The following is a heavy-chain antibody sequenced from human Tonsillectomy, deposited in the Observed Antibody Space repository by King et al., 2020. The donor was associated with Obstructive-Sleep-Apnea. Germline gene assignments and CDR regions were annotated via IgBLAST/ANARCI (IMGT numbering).Heavy chain of an antibody. CDR2: IRYDGSNK. J-gene: IGHJ4*02. Sequence: VQLVQSGGGVVQPGRSLRLSCAASGFTFSSYGMHWVRQAPGKGLEWVAFIRYDGSNKYYADSVKGRFTISRDNSKNTLYLQMNSLRAEDTAVYYCAKDPPGYSYGYYDYWGQGTLVTVSS. V-gene: IGHV3-30*02. CDR1: GFTFSSYG. CDR3: AKDPPGYSYGYYDY. D-gene: IGHD5-18*01.